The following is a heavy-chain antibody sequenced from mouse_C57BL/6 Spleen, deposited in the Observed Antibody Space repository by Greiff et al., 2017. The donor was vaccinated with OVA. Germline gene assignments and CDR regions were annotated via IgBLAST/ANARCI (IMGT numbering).Heavy chain of an antibody. V-gene: IGHV6-3*01. J-gene: IGHJ3*01. CDR2: IRLKSDNYAT. Sequence: DVMLVESGGGLVQPGGSMKLSCVASGFTFSNYWMNWVRQSPEKGLEWVAQIRLKSDNYATHYAESVKGRFTISRDDSKSSVYLQMNNLRAEDTGIYYCTSMVTTSKAWFAYWGQGTLVTVSA. D-gene: IGHD2-2*01. CDR1: GFTFSNYW. CDR3: TSMVTTSKAWFAY.